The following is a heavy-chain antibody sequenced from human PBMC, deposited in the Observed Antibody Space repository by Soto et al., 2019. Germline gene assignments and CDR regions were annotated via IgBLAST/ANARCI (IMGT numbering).Heavy chain of an antibody. V-gene: IGHV3-21*01. J-gene: IGHJ3*02. CDR1: GFIFGSYS. D-gene: IGHD7-27*01. Sequence: EVQLVESGGGLVKPGGSLRLSCAASGFIFGSYSMNWVRQAPGKGLEWVSSISTSSSYIYYADSVKGRFTISRDNAENSVYLQMNSLRAEDTAMYHCARKNWEDAFDIWGQGTMVTVSS. CDR3: ARKNWEDAFDI. CDR2: ISTSSSYI.